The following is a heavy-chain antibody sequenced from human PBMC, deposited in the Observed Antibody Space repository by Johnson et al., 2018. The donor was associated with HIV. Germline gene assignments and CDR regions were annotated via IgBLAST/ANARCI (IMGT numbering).Heavy chain of an antibody. Sequence: QVQLVESGGGVVQPGRSLRLSCAASGFTFSSYGMHWVRQAPGKGLEWVAVISYDGSNKYYADSVKGRFTISRDKSKNTLYLQMNSLRAEDTAVYYCAREAGGGYDSDAFDIWGQGTMVTVSS. V-gene: IGHV3-30*03. CDR2: ISYDGSNK. CDR3: AREAGGGYDSDAFDI. J-gene: IGHJ3*02. D-gene: IGHD5-12*01. CDR1: GFTFSSYG.